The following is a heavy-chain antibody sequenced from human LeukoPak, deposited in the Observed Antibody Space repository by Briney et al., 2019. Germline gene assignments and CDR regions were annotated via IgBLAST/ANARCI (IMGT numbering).Heavy chain of an antibody. CDR1: GGPFSSYA. V-gene: IGHV1-69*13. CDR2: IIPIFGTA. Sequence: SVKVSCKASGGPFSSYAISWVRQAPGQGLEWMGGIIPIFGTANYAQKFQGRVTITADESTSTAYMELSSLRSEDTAVYYCARAYYDDSSGQFDYWGQGTLVTVSS. J-gene: IGHJ4*02. CDR3: ARAYYDDSSGQFDY. D-gene: IGHD3-22*01.